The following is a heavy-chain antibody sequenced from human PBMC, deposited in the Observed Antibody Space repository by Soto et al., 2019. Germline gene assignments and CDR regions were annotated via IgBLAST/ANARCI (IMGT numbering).Heavy chain of an antibody. CDR1: GFTFSSYA. Sequence: GGSLRLSCAASGFTFSSYAMSWVRQAPGKGLEWVSAISGSGGSTYYADSGKGRFTISRDNSKNTLYLQMNSLRAEDTAVYYCANAPNTIFGVVHFDYWGQGTLVTVSS. CDR3: ANAPNTIFGVVHFDY. D-gene: IGHD3-3*01. CDR2: ISGSGGST. J-gene: IGHJ4*02. V-gene: IGHV3-23*01.